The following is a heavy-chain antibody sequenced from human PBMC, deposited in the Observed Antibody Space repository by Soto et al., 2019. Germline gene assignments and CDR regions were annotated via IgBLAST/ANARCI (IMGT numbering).Heavy chain of an antibody. V-gene: IGHV1-46*01. CDR3: ARMDAVKNSGWLHFGF. CDR2: INPSGGGT. J-gene: IGHJ4*02. D-gene: IGHD5-12*01. CDR1: GYSFTSYF. Sequence: QVQLVQSGAEVKKPGASVKVSCKASGYSFTSYFKHWVRQAPGQGLEWMGIINPSGGGTRYAEKFQGRVAMTTDTSASTVYMELSSLRSEDTAMYYCARMDAVKNSGWLHFGFWGQGTLVTVSS.